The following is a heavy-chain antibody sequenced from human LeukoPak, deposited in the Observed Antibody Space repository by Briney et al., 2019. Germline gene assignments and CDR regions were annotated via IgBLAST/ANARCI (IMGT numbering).Heavy chain of an antibody. CDR1: GSSFKTYS. Sequence: GGSLRLSCAASGSSFKTYSMNWVRQAPGKGLEWVSYISSSSSTIYYADSVKGRFTISRDNAKNSLYLQMNSLRAEDTAVYYCARQYYYYMDVWGKGTTVTVSS. J-gene: IGHJ6*03. CDR3: ARQYYYYMDV. CDR2: ISSSSSTI. V-gene: IGHV3-48*01.